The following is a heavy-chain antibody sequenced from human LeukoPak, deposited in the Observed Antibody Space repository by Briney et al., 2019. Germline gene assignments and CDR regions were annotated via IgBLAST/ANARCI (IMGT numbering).Heavy chain of an antibody. D-gene: IGHD3-22*01. J-gene: IGHJ4*02. Sequence: QPGRSLRLSCAASGLNFSRSAIHWVRQASGKGLEWVGRIRSKPNNYAAVYAVSVKGRFNISRDDSKNTAYLQMNSLKTEDTAVYYCTMYYDSSGLFDYWGQGTLVTVSS. CDR3: TMYYDSSGLFDY. CDR2: IRSKPNNYAA. V-gene: IGHV3-73*01. CDR1: GLNFSRSA.